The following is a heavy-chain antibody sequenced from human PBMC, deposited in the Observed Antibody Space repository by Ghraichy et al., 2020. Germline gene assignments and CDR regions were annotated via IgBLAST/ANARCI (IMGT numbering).Heavy chain of an antibody. V-gene: IGHV3-23*01. D-gene: IGHD4-17*01. CDR3: AKVAIDYGDDRDY. CDR2: ISGSGGST. Sequence: LSLTCAASGFTFSSYAMSWVRQAPGKGLEWVSAISGSGGSTYYADSVKGRFTISRDNSKNTLYLQMNSLRAEDTAVYYCAKVAIDYGDDRDYWGQGTLVTVSS. J-gene: IGHJ4*02. CDR1: GFTFSSYA.